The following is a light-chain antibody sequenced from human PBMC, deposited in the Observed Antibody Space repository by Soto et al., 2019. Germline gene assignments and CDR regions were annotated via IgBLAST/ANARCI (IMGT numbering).Light chain of an antibody. CDR2: EVF. CDR1: NSDLGAYDY. J-gene: IGLJ1*01. Sequence: QSVLTQPASVSGSPGQSITISCTGTNSDLGAYDYVSWYQQHPGKAPRLLIYEVFNRPSGVSDRFSGSKSANTASLTIAGLQADDEADYCCSSYTASSARVFGPGTKVTVL. V-gene: IGLV2-14*01. CDR3: SSYTASSARV.